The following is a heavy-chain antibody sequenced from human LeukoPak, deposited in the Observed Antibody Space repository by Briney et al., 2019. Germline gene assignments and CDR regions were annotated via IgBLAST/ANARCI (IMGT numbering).Heavy chain of an antibody. V-gene: IGHV3-23*01. D-gene: IGHD4-17*01. Sequence: GGFLRLSYAASGFTFSSYAMSWVRQASGKGLEWVSAISGSGGSTYYADSVKGRFTISRDNSKNPLYLQMNSLRAEDTAVYYCARRTTNYYYMDVWGKGTTVTVSS. CDR2: ISGSGGST. CDR3: ARRTTNYYYMDV. CDR1: GFTFSSYA. J-gene: IGHJ6*03.